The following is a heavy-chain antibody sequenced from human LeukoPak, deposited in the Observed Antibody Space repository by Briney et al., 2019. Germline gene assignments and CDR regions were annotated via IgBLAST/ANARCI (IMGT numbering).Heavy chain of an antibody. V-gene: IGHV4-61*02. J-gene: IGHJ5*02. D-gene: IGHD1-26*01. CDR2: IYNTGST. CDR3: ARGVGSSESNYFDP. CDR1: GGSITSGNFY. Sequence: SETLPLTCTVSGGSITSGNFYWSWIRQPAGKGLEWIGRIYNTGSTNYNPSLKSRVTISVDRSKNQFSLMLKSVTAADTAVYYCARGVGSSESNYFDPWGQGTQATVSS.